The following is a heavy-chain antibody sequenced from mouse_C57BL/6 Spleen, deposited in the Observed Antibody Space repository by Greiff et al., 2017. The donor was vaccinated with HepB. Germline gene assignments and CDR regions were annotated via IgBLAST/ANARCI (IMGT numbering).Heavy chain of an antibody. D-gene: IGHD1-1*01. CDR1: GYTFTDYY. CDR2: INPYNGGT. CDR3: ARGGKYYYGSSFDY. V-gene: IGHV1-19*01. Sequence: EVQLQQSGPVLVKPGASVKMSCKASGYTFTDYYMNWVKQSHGKSLEWIGVINPYNGGTSYNQKFKGKATLTVDKSSSTAYMELSSLTSEDSAVYYCARGGKYYYGSSFDYWGQGTTLTVSS. J-gene: IGHJ2*01.